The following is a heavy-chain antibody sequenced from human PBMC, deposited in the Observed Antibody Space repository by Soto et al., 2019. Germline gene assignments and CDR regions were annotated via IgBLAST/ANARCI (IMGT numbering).Heavy chain of an antibody. V-gene: IGHV4-59*01. D-gene: IGHD3-10*01. CDR1: GGSISSYY. Sequence: SETLSLTCTVSGGSISSYYWSWIRQPPGKGLEWIGYIYYSGSTNYNPSLKSRVTISVDTSKNQFSLKLSSVTAADTAVYYCARDHDGSGSYTFDYWGQGTLVTVS. J-gene: IGHJ4*02. CDR2: IYYSGST. CDR3: ARDHDGSGSYTFDY.